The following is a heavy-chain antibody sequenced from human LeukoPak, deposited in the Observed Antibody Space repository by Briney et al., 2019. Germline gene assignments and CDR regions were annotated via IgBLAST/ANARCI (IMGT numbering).Heavy chain of an antibody. J-gene: IGHJ3*02. CDR3: AKASGSYSNAFDI. V-gene: IGHV3-23*01. Sequence: GGSLRLSCAASGFTLSSYAMSWVRQAPGKVLEWVSAISGSGGSTYYADSVKGRFTISRDNSKNTLYLQMNSLRAEDTAVYYCAKASGSYSNAFDIWGQGTMVTVSS. D-gene: IGHD1-26*01. CDR1: GFTLSSYA. CDR2: ISGSGGST.